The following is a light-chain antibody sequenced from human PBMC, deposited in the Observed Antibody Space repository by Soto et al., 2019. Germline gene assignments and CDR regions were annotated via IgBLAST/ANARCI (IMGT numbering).Light chain of an antibody. Sequence: DLRLTQSPSFLSASVGDRVTITCRASHDINRYLAWYQQKPGKAPKLLIYAASTLHNAVPSRFSGAGSGTEFTLTISSLQPEDFATYYCRQLHIYPRTFGQGTKVEF. CDR1: HDINRY. J-gene: IGKJ1*01. CDR2: AAS. CDR3: RQLHIYPRT. V-gene: IGKV1-9*01.